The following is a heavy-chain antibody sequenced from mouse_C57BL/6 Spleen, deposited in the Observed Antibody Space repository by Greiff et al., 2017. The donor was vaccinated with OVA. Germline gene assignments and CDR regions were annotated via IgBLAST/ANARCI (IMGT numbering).Heavy chain of an antibody. V-gene: IGHV3-6*01. CDR2: ISYDGSN. D-gene: IGHD1-1*01. J-gene: IGHJ2*01. CDR1: GYSITSGYY. Sequence: EVQLVESGPGLVKPSQSLSLTCSVTGYSITSGYYWNWIRQFPGNKLEWMGYISYDGSNNYNPSLKNRISITRDTSKNQFFLKLNSVTTEDTATYYCARWIITTVVATQYFDYWGQGTTLTVSS. CDR3: ARWIITTVVATQYFDY.